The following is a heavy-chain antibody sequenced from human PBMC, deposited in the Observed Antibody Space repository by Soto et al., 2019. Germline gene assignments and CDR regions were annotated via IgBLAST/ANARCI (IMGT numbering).Heavy chain of an antibody. CDR2: IGSDGTAI. V-gene: IGHV3-23*05. CDR1: GFTFNSYA. Sequence: EVQLLESGGAFVQPGGSLRLSWAASGFTFNSYAMSWVRQAPGKGLEWVSAIGSDGTAIQYADSVKGRFTISKDNSNDMLYLQMNSLRAEDTAVYYCVRPGLTVPGTRYFDHWGQGALVTVSS. CDR3: VRPGLTVPGTRYFDH. J-gene: IGHJ4*02. D-gene: IGHD6-19*01.